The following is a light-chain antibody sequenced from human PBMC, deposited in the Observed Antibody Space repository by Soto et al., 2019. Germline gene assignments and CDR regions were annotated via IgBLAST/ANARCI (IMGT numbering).Light chain of an antibody. J-gene: IGKJ2*01. CDR2: RTS. CDR3: EQYGSSPRYT. V-gene: IGKV3-20*01. Sequence: EIVLTQSPGTLSLSPGERATLSCRASQSVSSSYLAWYQQKPGQAPRLLIYRTSSRATGIPDRFSGSGSGTDFTLTISRLEPEDFAVYYCEQYGSSPRYTFGQGTQREIK. CDR1: QSVSSSY.